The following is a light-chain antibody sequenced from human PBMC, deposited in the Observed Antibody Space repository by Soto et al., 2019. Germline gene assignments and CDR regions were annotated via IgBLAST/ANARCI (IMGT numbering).Light chain of an antibody. Sequence: QSALTQPPFASGSPGQSVTISCIGTASDIGRYNYVSWYQHHPGKAPKLIIYEVTKRPSGVPDRFSGSKSGNTASLTVSGLQADDEADYYCNSYVGSNNYVFGTGTKLTVL. CDR1: ASDIGRYNY. J-gene: IGLJ1*01. V-gene: IGLV2-8*01. CDR3: NSYVGSNNYV. CDR2: EVT.